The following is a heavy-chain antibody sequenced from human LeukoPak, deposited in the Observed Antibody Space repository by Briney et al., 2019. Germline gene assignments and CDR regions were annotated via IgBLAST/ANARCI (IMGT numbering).Heavy chain of an antibody. CDR1: GFTFSSYS. CDR3: ARNSGYTWSLDY. Sequence: PGGSLRLSCAASGFTFSSYSMNWVRQAPGKGLEWVSSISSSSSYIYYADSVKGRFTISRDNAKNSLYLQMNSLRAEDTAVYYCARNSGYTWSLDYWGQGTLVTVSS. J-gene: IGHJ4*02. D-gene: IGHD3-22*01. V-gene: IGHV3-21*01. CDR2: ISSSSSYI.